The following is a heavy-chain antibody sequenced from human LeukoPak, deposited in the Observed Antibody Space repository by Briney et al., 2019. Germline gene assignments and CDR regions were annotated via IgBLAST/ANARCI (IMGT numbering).Heavy chain of an antibody. J-gene: IGHJ3*02. CDR1: GFTVSSNY. CDR2: IFSGGIYHGGTI. Sequence: GGSLSLSCAPSGFTVSSNYMSWVRHAPGKGLEWVSVIFSGGIYHGGTINYGDHVKGRLTISRDHSKNTLYLQMNIPRAEDTAVYYCARLELLGYSYSFRTFNIWGQGTTVTVSS. V-gene: IGHV3-66*01. D-gene: IGHD5-18*01. CDR3: ARLELLGYSYSFRTFNI.